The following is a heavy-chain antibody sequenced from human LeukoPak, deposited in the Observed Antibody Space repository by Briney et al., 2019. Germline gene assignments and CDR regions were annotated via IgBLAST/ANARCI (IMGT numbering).Heavy chain of an antibody. Sequence: GESLRLSCAASGFTFSSYAMSWVRQAPGKGLEWVSAISASGASTYYADSVKGRFTISRDNSKNTLYLQMNSLRAEDTAVYYCASGSYYDSSGYSQPRSWFDPWGQGTLVTVSS. J-gene: IGHJ5*02. D-gene: IGHD3-22*01. V-gene: IGHV3-23*01. CDR1: GFTFSSYA. CDR2: ISASGAST. CDR3: ASGSYYDSSGYSQPRSWFDP.